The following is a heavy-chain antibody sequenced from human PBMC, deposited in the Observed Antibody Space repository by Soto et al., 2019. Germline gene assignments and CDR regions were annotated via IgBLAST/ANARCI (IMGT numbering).Heavy chain of an antibody. CDR2: ISGSGGST. V-gene: IGHV3-23*01. D-gene: IGHD4-17*01. Sequence: GGSLRLSCAASGFTFSSYAMSWVRQAPGKGLKWVSTISGSGGSTYYADSVKGRFTISRDNSKNTLYLQMNSLRAEDTAVYYCAKDRLDYRYYYYGMDVWGQGTTVTVSS. J-gene: IGHJ6*02. CDR3: AKDRLDYRYYYYGMDV. CDR1: GFTFSSYA.